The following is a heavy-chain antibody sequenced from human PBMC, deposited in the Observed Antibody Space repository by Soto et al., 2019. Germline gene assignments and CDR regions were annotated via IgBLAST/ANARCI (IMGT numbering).Heavy chain of an antibody. CDR3: AKGVGYTWDNGYFYDF. J-gene: IGHJ4*02. V-gene: IGHV3-23*01. Sequence: EVQLLESGGGSVQPGGSLRLSCAASGIIFSDYSMSWVRQAPGKRLEWVSGISGRGGSTYNAYSVRGRFTVSRDNSKRTVYLQMNSLRAEDTAVYYWAKGVGYTWDNGYFYDFWGQGTLVSVSS. CDR2: ISGRGGST. D-gene: IGHD2-15*01. CDR1: GIIFSDYS.